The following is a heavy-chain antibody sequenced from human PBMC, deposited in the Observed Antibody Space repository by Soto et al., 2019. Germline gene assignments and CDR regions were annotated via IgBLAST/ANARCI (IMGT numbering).Heavy chain of an antibody. CDR1: GGSFSGNY. D-gene: IGHD5-18*01. Sequence: SETLSLTCAVYGGSFSGNYWSWVRQPPGKGLEWIGEINHSGSTNYNPSLKSRVTISVDTSKNQFSLKLSSVTAADTAVYYCARGLPRIQLRSDYYYYGMAVSGQGPTVTV. CDR2: INHSGST. V-gene: IGHV4-34*01. CDR3: ARGLPRIQLRSDYYYYGMAV. J-gene: IGHJ6*02.